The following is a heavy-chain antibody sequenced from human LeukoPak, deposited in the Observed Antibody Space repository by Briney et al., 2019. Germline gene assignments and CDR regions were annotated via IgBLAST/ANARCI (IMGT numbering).Heavy chain of an antibody. J-gene: IGHJ4*02. CDR3: ARASAAAGGDY. CDR1: GFTFSSYA. CDR2: ISGGAAST. D-gene: IGHD6-13*01. Sequence: GGSLRLSCAASGFTFSSYAMSWVRQAPGKGLEWVSSISGGAASTDYVDSVKGRYTISRDNSKNTLYLQMNSLRAEDTAVYYCARASAAAGGDYWGQGTLVTVSS. V-gene: IGHV3-23*01.